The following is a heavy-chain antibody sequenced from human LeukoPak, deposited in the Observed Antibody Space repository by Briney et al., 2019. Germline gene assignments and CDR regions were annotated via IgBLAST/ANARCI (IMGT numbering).Heavy chain of an antibody. CDR3: ARDLYVYMDV. D-gene: IGHD3-16*01. Sequence: SETLSLTCTVSGGSISSYYWSWIRQPAGKGLEWIGRIHTSGSINYNPSLKSRVTISVDTSKNQFSLKLSSVTAADTAVYYCARDLYVYMDVWGKGTTVTVSS. CDR1: GGSISSYY. V-gene: IGHV4-4*07. CDR2: IHTSGSI. J-gene: IGHJ6*03.